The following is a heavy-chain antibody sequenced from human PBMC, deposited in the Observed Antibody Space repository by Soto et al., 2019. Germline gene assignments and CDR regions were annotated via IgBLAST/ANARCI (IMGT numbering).Heavy chain of an antibody. J-gene: IGHJ4*02. V-gene: IGHV2-5*01. CDR1: GFSLSTTGVG. Sequence: QITLKESGPTLVKPTQTLTLTCTFSGFSLSTTGVGLVWIRQPPGEALEWLAIIYWNDDKRYSPSLKTRLTITKDTSKNQVVLTMTNMAPVDTATYYCALERDFGGGTGYWGQGTLVTVSS. CDR3: ALERDFGGGTGY. CDR2: IYWNDDK. D-gene: IGHD3-3*01.